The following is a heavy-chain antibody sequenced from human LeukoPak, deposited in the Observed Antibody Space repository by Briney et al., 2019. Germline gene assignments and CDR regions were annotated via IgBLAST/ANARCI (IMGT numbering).Heavy chain of an antibody. CDR3: AKVGYCSGGSCYYPPSDFDY. CDR1: GFTFSSYA. Sequence: GGSLRLSCAASGFTFSSYAMSWVRQAPGKGLEWVSAISGSGGNTYYADSVKGRFTISRDNSKNTLYLQMNSLRAEDTAVYYCAKVGYCSGGSCYYPPSDFDYWGEGTLVTVSS. J-gene: IGHJ4*02. D-gene: IGHD2-15*01. CDR2: ISGSGGNT. V-gene: IGHV3-23*01.